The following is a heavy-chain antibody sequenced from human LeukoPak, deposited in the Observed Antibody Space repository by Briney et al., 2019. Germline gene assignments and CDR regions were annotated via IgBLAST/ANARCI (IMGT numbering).Heavy chain of an antibody. CDR3: AREYSSGWYYFDY. V-gene: IGHV3-21*01. CDR2: ISSSSSYI. CDR1: GFTFSSYS. Sequence: PGGSLRLSCAASGFTFSSYSMNWVRQAPGKGLEWVSSISSSSSYIYYADSVKGRFTISRDNAKNSLYLQMNSLRAEDTAVYYCAREYSSGWYYFDYWGQGTLVTVSS. D-gene: IGHD6-19*01. J-gene: IGHJ4*02.